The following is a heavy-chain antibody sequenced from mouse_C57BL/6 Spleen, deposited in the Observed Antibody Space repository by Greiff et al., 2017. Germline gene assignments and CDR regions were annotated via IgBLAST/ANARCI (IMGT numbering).Heavy chain of an antibody. CDR3: ARSPYYYGSSYDD. D-gene: IGHD1-1*01. V-gene: IGHV1-82*01. CDR2: IYPGDGDT. CDR1: GYAFSSSW. Sequence: QVQLKQSGPELVKPGASVKISCKASGYAFSSSWMNWVKQRPGKGLEWIGRIYPGDGDTNYNGKFKGKATLTADKSSSTAYMQLSSLTSEDSAVYFCARSPYYYGSSYDDWGQGTTLTVSS. J-gene: IGHJ2*01.